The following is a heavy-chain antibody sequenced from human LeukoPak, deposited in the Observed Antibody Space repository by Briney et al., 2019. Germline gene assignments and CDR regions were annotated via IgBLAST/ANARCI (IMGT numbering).Heavy chain of an antibody. CDR1: GGSFRGYW. J-gene: IGHJ5*02. V-gene: IGHV4-34*01. CDR3: SSPGPGRCFDP. Sequence: SSETLSLTCAVSGGSFRGYWWSWIRQPPGKGLDWVGEINHSGNTNYNPSLKSRLTISIDTYKNQFSQKLSSVPAADTTVDYCSSPGPGRCFDPWGQGPLVRVSS. CDR2: INHSGNT.